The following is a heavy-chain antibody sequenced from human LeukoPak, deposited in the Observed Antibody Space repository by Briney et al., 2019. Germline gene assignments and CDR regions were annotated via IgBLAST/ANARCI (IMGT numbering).Heavy chain of an antibody. D-gene: IGHD2-2*01. Sequence: SETLSLICAVYGGSFSGYYWSWIRQPPGKGLEWIGEINHSGSTNYNPSLKSRVTISVDTSKNQFSLKLSSVTAADTAVYYCARAPRLPTYCSSTSCYGRYGMDVWGKGTTVTVSS. CDR1: GGSFSGYY. CDR2: INHSGST. CDR3: ARAPRLPTYCSSTSCYGRYGMDV. J-gene: IGHJ6*04. V-gene: IGHV4-34*01.